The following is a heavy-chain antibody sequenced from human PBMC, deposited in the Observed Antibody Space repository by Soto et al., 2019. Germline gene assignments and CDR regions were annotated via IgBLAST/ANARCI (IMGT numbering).Heavy chain of an antibody. D-gene: IGHD4-17*01. CDR1: GGSISSGGYY. V-gene: IGHV4-31*03. J-gene: IGHJ4*02. Sequence: QVQLQESGPGLVKPSQTLSLTCTVSGGSISSGGYYWSWIRQHPGKGLEWIGYIYYRGSTYYNPSLQSRVTISVDTSKNQFSLKLRSVTDADTAVYYCARYGDYVLDYWGQGTLVTVSS. CDR3: ARYGDYVLDY. CDR2: IYYRGST.